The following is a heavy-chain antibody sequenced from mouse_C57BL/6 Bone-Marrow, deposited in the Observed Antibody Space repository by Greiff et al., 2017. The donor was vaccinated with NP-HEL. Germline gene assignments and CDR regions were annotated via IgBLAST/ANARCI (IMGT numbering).Heavy chain of an antibody. D-gene: IGHD3-3*01. CDR3: ARRGTLFFDY. J-gene: IGHJ2*01. V-gene: IGHV1-54*01. CDR2: INPGSGGT. Sequence: QVQLQQSGAELVRPGTSVKVSCKASGYAFTNYLIEWVKQRPGQGLEWIGVINPGSGGTNYTEKFKGKATLTADKSSSTAYMQLSSLTSEDSAVYFCARRGTLFFDYWGQGTTLTVSS. CDR1: GYAFTNYL.